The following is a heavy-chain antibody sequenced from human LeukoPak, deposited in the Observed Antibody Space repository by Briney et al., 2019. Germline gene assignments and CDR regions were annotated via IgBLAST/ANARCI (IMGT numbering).Heavy chain of an antibody. CDR1: GFTFSSYS. CDR3: AKGVTAAAGTSTTYYYYYYMDV. CDR2: ISSSSSTI. V-gene: IGHV3-48*01. D-gene: IGHD6-13*01. Sequence: PGGSLRLSCAASGFTFSSYSMNWVRQAPGKGLEWVSYISSSSSTIYYADSVKGRFTISRDNAKNSLYLQMNSLRAEDTAVYYCAKGVTAAAGTSTTYYYYYYMDVWGKGTTVTVSS. J-gene: IGHJ6*03.